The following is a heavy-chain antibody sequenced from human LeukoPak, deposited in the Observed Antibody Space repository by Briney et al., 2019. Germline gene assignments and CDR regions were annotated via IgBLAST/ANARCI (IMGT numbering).Heavy chain of an antibody. Sequence: PSETLSLTCTVSGGSINYYYWNWIRQPPGKGLEWIGYIYYSGSTNYNPSLKSRVTISVDTSKNQFSLKLSSVTAADTAVYYCARGFGEAGRFDPWGQGTLVTVSS. CDR2: IYYSGST. V-gene: IGHV4-59*01. CDR3: ARGFGEAGRFDP. D-gene: IGHD3-10*01. CDR1: GGSINYYY. J-gene: IGHJ5*02.